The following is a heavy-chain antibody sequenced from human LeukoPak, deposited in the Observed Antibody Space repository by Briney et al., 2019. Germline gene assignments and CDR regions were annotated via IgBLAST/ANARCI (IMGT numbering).Heavy chain of an antibody. J-gene: IGHJ6*03. CDR2: ISAYNGNT. V-gene: IGHV1-18*01. D-gene: IGHD3-3*01. CDR1: GYTFTSYG. Sequence: ASVKVSCKASGYTFTSYGISWVRQAPGQGLEWMGWISAYNGNTNYAQKLQGRVTMTTDTSTSTAYMELRSLRSDDTAVYYCARDTHSIWSGYYYYYYYMDVWGKGTTVTVSS. CDR3: ARDTHSIWSGYYYYYYYMDV.